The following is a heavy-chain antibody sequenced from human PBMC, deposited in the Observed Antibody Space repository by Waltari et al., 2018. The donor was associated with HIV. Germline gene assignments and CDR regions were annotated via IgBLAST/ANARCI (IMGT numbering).Heavy chain of an antibody. V-gene: IGHV3-21*01. CDR3: ARGDIVVVTATYFDY. D-gene: IGHD2-21*02. J-gene: IGHJ4*02. Sequence: EVQLVESGGGLVKPGGSLRLSCAASGFTFSSYSMNWVRQAPGKGLEWVSSISSSSIYIYYADSVKGRFTISRDNAKNSLYLQMNSLRAEDTAVYYCARGDIVVVTATYFDYWGQGTLVTVSS. CDR1: GFTFSSYS. CDR2: ISSSSIYI.